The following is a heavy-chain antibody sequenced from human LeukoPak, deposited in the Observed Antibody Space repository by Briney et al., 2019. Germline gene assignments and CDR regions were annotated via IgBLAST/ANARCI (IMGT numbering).Heavy chain of an antibody. CDR2: IKEDGSEK. D-gene: IGHD2-15*01. CDR3: AKQLGYCSDGSCYFPY. J-gene: IGHJ4*02. V-gene: IGHV3-7*03. Sequence: GGSLRLSCAASGFTFSSYWMSWVRQAPGKGLEWVANIKEDGSEKYQVDSVKGRFTISRDNAKNSLYLQMNSLRAEDTAVYYCAKQLGYCSDGSCYFPYWGQGTLVTVSS. CDR1: GFTFSSYW.